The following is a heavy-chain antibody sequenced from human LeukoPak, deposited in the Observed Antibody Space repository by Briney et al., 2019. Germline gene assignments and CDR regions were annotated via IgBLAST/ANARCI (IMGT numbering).Heavy chain of an antibody. CDR3: ARTYHYDSSGYFLPPYFDY. J-gene: IGHJ4*02. Sequence: SETLSLTCTVSGGSISSSNYYWGWLRQPPGKGLEWIGSICYRGSTYYNPSLKSRVTISVDTSENQFSLKVTSVTAADTAVYYYARTYHYDSSGYFLPPYFDYGGQGTLVTVSA. D-gene: IGHD3-22*01. CDR1: GGSISSSNYY. CDR2: ICYRGST. V-gene: IGHV4-39*01.